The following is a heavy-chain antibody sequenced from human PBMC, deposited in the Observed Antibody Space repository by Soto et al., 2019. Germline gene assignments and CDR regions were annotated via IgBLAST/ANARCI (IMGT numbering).Heavy chain of an antibody. CDR2: IDWDDDK. Sequence: GSGPTLVNPTQTLTLTCTFSGFSLSTSGMCVSWIRQPPGKALEWLARIDWDDDKYYSTSLKTRLTISKDTSKNQVVLTMTNMDPVDTATYYCARSVACLRYQEGYYYYMDVWGKGTTVTVSS. V-gene: IGHV2-70*11. CDR3: ARSVACLRYQEGYYYYMDV. CDR1: GFSLSTSGMC. J-gene: IGHJ6*03. D-gene: IGHD2-2*01.